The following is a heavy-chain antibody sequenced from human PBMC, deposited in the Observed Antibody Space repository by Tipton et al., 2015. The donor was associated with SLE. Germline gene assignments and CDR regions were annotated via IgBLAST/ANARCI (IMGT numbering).Heavy chain of an antibody. CDR3: ASSLLTVFAGFDY. D-gene: IGHD3-3*01. Sequence: SLRLSCAASDFRVSVHYMSWVRQAPGKGLEWVAVIWYDGSNKYYADSVKGRFTISRDNSKNTLYLQMNSLRAEDTAVYYCASSLLTVFAGFDYWGQGTLGTVSS. V-gene: IGHV3-33*08. J-gene: IGHJ4*02. CDR2: IWYDGSNK. CDR1: DFRVSVHY.